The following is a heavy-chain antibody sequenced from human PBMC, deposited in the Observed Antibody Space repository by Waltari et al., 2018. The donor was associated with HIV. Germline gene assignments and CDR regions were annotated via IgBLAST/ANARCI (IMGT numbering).Heavy chain of an antibody. Sequence: QLHLQESGPRLVQPSATLSLTCLVSGCSLRRRRPYWGWIRQPPGTGLEWIGSIYYSGRTYYNPSLKVPVTISVEPSKNQFSLKVRSETAADTTVYYCACLGYSYGYRFDYWGQGTLVTVSS. J-gene: IGHJ4*02. CDR1: GCSLRRRRPY. CDR3: ACLGYSYGYRFDY. D-gene: IGHD5-18*01. CDR2: IYYSGRT. V-gene: IGHV4-39*01.